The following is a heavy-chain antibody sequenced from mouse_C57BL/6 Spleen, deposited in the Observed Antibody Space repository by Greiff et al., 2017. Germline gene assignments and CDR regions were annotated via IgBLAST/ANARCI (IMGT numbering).Heavy chain of an antibody. J-gene: IGHJ2*01. CDR2: ISYDGSN. D-gene: IGHD2-3*01. V-gene: IGHV3-6*01. Sequence: EVKLQESGPGLVKPSQSLSLTCSVTGYSITSGYYWNWIRQFPGNKLEWMGYISYDGSNNYNPSLKNRISITRDTSKNQFFLKLNSVTTEDTATYYCARFIYDGYLNWGQGTTLTVSS. CDR1: GYSITSGYY. CDR3: ARFIYDGYLN.